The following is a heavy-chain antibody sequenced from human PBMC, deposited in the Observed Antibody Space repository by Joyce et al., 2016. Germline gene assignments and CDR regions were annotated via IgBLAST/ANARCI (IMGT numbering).Heavy chain of an antibody. CDR2: VSPYSGNT. CDR1: GYTLTGYG. CDR3: ALSSGSYYDH. J-gene: IGHJ5*02. V-gene: IGHV1-18*04. D-gene: IGHD3-10*01. Sequence: QVQVVQSGVEVKKPGASVKVSGKASGYTLTGYGVDLVRQAPGQGLEWLGWVSPYSGNTKYAQKVQGRITMTTDTSTSTAYMELKGLRSDDTAVYYCALSSGSYYDHWGQGTLVTVSS.